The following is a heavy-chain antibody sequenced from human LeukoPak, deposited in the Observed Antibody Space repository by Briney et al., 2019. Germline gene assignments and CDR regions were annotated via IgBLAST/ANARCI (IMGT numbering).Heavy chain of an antibody. Sequence: GGSLRLSCAVSGFTFSDHYMEWVRQAPGKGLEWVGRIRKKGNSYTTEYAASVRGRFTISRDDSKNSVYLQMNSLKTEETAVYYCAREAAAGTGRDSWGQGTLVTVSS. CDR1: GFTFSDHY. CDR3: AREAAAGTGRDS. D-gene: IGHD6-13*01. J-gene: IGHJ4*02. CDR2: IRKKGNSYTT. V-gene: IGHV3-72*01.